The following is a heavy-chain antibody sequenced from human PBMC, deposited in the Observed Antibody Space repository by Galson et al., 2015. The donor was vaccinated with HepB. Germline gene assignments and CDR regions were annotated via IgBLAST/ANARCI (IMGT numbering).Heavy chain of an antibody. Sequence: SETLSLTCTVSGGSISSSSYYWGWIRQPPGKGLEWIGSIYYSGSTYYNPSLKSRVTISVDTSKNQFSLKLSSVTAADTAVYYCARQERRWLQFLPDAFDIWGQGTMVTVSS. CDR3: ARQERRWLQFLPDAFDI. CDR2: IYYSGST. V-gene: IGHV4-39*01. D-gene: IGHD5-24*01. J-gene: IGHJ3*02. CDR1: GGSISSSSYY.